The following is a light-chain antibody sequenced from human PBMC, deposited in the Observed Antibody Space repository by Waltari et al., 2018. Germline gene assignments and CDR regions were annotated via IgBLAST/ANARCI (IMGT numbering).Light chain of an antibody. J-gene: IGKJ1*01. Sequence: EIVMTQSPATLSVSPGERATLSCRASQSVSSNLAWYQQKPGQAPRLLIYGASTRATAIPARFSGSGSVTEFTLTISSLQSEDFAVYYCQQYNNWPPWTFGQGTKVEIK. CDR3: QQYNNWPPWT. CDR1: QSVSSN. CDR2: GAS. V-gene: IGKV3-15*01.